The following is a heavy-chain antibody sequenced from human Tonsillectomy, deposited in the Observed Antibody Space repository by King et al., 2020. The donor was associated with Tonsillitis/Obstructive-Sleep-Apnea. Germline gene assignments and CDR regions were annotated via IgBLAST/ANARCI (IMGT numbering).Heavy chain of an antibody. D-gene: IGHD6-19*01. Sequence: VQLVESGGDLLKPGGSLRLSCAASGFSFNNAWMNWVRQAPGKGLEWVGRIKSKTDGGTTDYAAPVKGRFTISRDDSKNTLYLQMNSVKTEDTGVYYCTPLSLAVESCWGQGTLVTVPS. V-gene: IGHV3-15*07. CDR2: IKSKTDGGTT. CDR3: TPLSLAVESC. J-gene: IGHJ1*01. CDR1: GFSFNNAW.